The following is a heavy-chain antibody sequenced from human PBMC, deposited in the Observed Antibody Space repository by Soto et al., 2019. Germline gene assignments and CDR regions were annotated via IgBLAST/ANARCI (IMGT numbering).Heavy chain of an antibody. J-gene: IGHJ4*02. CDR1: GDGVSSNSAA. CDR2: TYYRSKWYN. D-gene: IGHD3-10*01. CDR3: ARDKPITIGGPYDY. Sequence: SQTLSLTCAISGDGVSSNSAAWNWIRQSPSRGLEWLGRTYYRSKWYNDYAVSVKSRITINPDTSKNQFSLQLNSVTPEDTAVYYCARDKPITIGGPYDYWGQGTLVTVSS. V-gene: IGHV6-1*01.